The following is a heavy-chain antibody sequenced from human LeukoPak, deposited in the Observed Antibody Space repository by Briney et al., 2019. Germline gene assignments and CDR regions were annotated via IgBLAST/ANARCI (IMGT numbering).Heavy chain of an antibody. Sequence: PGGSLRLSCAASGFTFSGSAMHWVRQAPGKGLEWVGRIRSKPHSYATAYAASVKGRFTLSRDDSKNTAYLQMNSLRTEDTAVYYCTRHGGRDYYDSTEDAFDIWGQGTMVTVSS. CDR3: TRHGGRDYYDSTEDAFDI. D-gene: IGHD3-22*01. J-gene: IGHJ3*02. V-gene: IGHV3-73*01. CDR2: IRSKPHSYAT. CDR1: GFTFSGSA.